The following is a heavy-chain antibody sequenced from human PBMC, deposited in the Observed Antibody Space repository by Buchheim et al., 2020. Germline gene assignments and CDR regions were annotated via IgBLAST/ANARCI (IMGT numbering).Heavy chain of an antibody. CDR1: GFTFSSYD. V-gene: IGHV3-13*04. CDR2: IGTAGDT. Sequence: EVQLVESGGGLVQPGGSLRLSCAASGFTFSSYDMHWVRQATGKGLEWVSAIGTAGDTYYPCSVKGRFTISIENAKNSLYLPMNSLRAGDTAVYYCARADNLVGFDYWGQGTL. CDR3: ARADNLVGFDY. J-gene: IGHJ4*02. D-gene: IGHD6-6*01.